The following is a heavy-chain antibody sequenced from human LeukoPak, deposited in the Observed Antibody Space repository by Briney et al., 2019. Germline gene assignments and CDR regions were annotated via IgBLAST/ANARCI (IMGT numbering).Heavy chain of an antibody. D-gene: IGHD5-12*01. CDR3: ARALLYSGYPPN. V-gene: IGHV3-66*01. Sequence: GGSLRLSCAASGFTVSSNYMSWVRQAPGKGLEWVSVICSGGSTFYADSVKGRFTSFRDNSKNTVYLQMNSLRAEDTAVYYCARALLYSGYPPNWGQGTLVTVSS. CDR1: GFTVSSNY. CDR2: ICSGGST. J-gene: IGHJ4*02.